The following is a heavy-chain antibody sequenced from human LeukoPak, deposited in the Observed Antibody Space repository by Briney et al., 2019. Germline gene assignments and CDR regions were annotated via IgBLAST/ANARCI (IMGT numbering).Heavy chain of an antibody. J-gene: IGHJ3*02. Sequence: PSQTLSLTCAVSGGSISSGGYSWSWIRQPPGKGLEWIGYIYHSGSTYYNPSLKSRVTISVDRSKNQFSLKLSSVTAADTAVYYCASYIQLWYGGAVFDIWGQGTMVTVSS. CDR2: IYHSGST. CDR1: GGSISSGGYS. D-gene: IGHD5-18*01. V-gene: IGHV4-30-2*01. CDR3: ASYIQLWYGGAVFDI.